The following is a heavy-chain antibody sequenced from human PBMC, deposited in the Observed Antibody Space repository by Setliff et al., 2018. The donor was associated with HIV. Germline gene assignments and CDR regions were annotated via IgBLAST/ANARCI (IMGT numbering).Heavy chain of an antibody. V-gene: IGHV4-38-2*02. CDR3: AKGSGSYYDGMIFDY. J-gene: IGHJ4*02. CDR2: FYETGYT. CDR1: GDFFSSDYS. D-gene: IGHD1-26*01. Sequence: SETLSLTCTVSGDFFSSDYSWGWIRQPPGKGLEWIGSFYETGYTYYNPSLKSRVIISLDTSKNHLSLRAEDTAVYYCAKGSGSYYDGMIFDYWGQGALVTVSS.